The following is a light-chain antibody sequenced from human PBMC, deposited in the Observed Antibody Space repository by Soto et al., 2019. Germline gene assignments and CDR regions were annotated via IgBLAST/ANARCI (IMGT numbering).Light chain of an antibody. Sequence: QSALTQPPSVSGSPGQSVTISCTGTSSDVGGYDYVYWYQQHPGKAPKLMIYDVTKGPPGVPDRFSGSKSGNTASLTISGLQAEDEAHYYCSSYTASSTPYVFGTGTKVTVL. V-gene: IGLV2-11*01. CDR2: DVT. J-gene: IGLJ1*01. CDR1: SSDVGGYDY. CDR3: SSYTASSTPYV.